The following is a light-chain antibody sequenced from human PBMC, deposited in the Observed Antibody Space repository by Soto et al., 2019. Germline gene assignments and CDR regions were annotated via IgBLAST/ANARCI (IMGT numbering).Light chain of an antibody. CDR3: QQYNSYSPTWT. J-gene: IGKJ1*01. CDR1: QSISSW. CDR2: DAS. V-gene: IGKV1-5*01. Sequence: DIQMTQSPSTLSASVGDRVTITCRASQSISSWLAWYQQKPGKAPKLLIYDASSLESGVPSRFSGSGSGTEFTLTISSLQPDDFATYYCQQYNSYSPTWTLDQGTKVDTK.